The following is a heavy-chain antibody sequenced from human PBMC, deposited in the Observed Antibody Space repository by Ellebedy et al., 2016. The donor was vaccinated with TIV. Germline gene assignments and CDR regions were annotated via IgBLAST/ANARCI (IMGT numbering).Heavy chain of an antibody. J-gene: IGHJ2*01. CDR2: IYYRGST. CDR3: ARAYVWGSFRHNWYFDL. Sequence: MPSETLSLTCTVSDDSIISGDYLWNWIRQHPGKGLEWIGLIYYRGSTYYSPSFKSRVSMSVDTSESQFSLRLTSVTAADTAVYYCARAYVWGSFRHNWYFDLWGRGTLVTVSS. D-gene: IGHD3-16*02. CDR1: DDSIISGDYL. V-gene: IGHV4-31*03.